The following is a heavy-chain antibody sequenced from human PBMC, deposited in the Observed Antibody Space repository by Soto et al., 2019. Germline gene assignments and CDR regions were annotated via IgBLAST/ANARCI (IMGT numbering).Heavy chain of an antibody. CDR2: INSDGSST. Sequence: GGSLRLSCAASGFTFSSYWMHWVRQAPGKGLVWVSRINSDGSSTSYADSVKGRFTISRDNAKNTLYLQMNSLRVEDTAVYYCARSSRPYYDFWSGPSPYQYYYYGMDVWGQGTTVTVSS. D-gene: IGHD3-3*01. V-gene: IGHV3-74*01. CDR1: GFTFSSYW. CDR3: ARSSRPYYDFWSGPSPYQYYYYGMDV. J-gene: IGHJ6*02.